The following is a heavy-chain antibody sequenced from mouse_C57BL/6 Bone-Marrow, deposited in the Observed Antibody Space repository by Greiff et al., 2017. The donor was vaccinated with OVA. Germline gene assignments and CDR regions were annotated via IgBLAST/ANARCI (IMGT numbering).Heavy chain of an antibody. Sequence: VQLQQPGAELVKPGASVKMSCKASGYTFTSYWITWVKQRPGQGLEWIGDIYPGSGSTNYNEKFKSKATLTVDTSSSTAYMQLSSLTSEDSAVYYCARGRVYYDYTFAYWGQGTLVTVSA. CDR1: GYTFTSYW. CDR3: ARGRVYYDYTFAY. V-gene: IGHV1-55*01. J-gene: IGHJ3*01. CDR2: IYPGSGST. D-gene: IGHD2-4*01.